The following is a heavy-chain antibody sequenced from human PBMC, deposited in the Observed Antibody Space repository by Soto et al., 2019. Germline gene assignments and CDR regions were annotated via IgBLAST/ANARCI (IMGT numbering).Heavy chain of an antibody. J-gene: IGHJ5*02. D-gene: IGHD4-17*01. CDR1: GDAFSSYA. Sequence: SVKVSCKASGDAFSSYAIRWVGQAPGRGHEWMGGLIPIFGTTNSAQKFQGRVTITAHKPTSTAYMALSSLRSGDTAGYYCARDDYGGNNWSDTWGQGTLVTVSS. CDR3: ARDDYGGNNWSDT. CDR2: LIPIFGTT. V-gene: IGHV1-69*06.